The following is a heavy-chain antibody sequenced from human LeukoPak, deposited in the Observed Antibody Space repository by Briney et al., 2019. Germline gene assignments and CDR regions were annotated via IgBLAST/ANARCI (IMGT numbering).Heavy chain of an antibody. V-gene: IGHV4-39*07. CDR1: GGSISSSSYY. J-gene: IGHJ5*02. D-gene: IGHD3-10*01. Sequence: SETLSLTCTVSGGSISSSSYYWGWIRQPPGKGLEWIGSIYYSGSTYYNPSLKSRVTISVDTSKNQFSLKLSSVTAADTAVYYCARPNYITMVRGVWFDPWGQGTLVTVSS. CDR3: ARPNYITMVRGVWFDP. CDR2: IYYSGST.